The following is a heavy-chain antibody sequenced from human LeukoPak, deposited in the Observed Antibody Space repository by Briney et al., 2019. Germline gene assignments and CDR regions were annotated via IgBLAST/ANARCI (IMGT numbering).Heavy chain of an antibody. J-gene: IGHJ4*02. D-gene: IGHD6-19*01. V-gene: IGHV3-7*01. CDR1: GFSFSDYW. Sequence: GGSLRLSCAASGFSFSDYWMNWVRQAPGKGLEWVANIKQDGSEKYYVGSVKGRYTISRDNAKNSLYLQMNSLRAEDTAVYFCAGGSGWVTDSWGQGTLVTVSA. CDR2: IKQDGSEK. CDR3: AGGSGWVTDS.